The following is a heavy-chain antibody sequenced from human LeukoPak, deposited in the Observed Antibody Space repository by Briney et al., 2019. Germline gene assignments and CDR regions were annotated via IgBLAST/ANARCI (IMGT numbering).Heavy chain of an antibody. J-gene: IGHJ4*02. CDR1: GFTFSDYY. V-gene: IGHV3-11*04. CDR3: ARREIVGATGFDY. Sequence: GGSLRLSXAASGFTFSDYYMSWIRQAPGKGLEWVSYISSGGSTIYYADSVKGRFTISRDNAKNSLYLQMNSLRAEDTAVYYCARREIVGATGFDYWGQGTLVTVSS. D-gene: IGHD1-26*01. CDR2: ISSGGSTI.